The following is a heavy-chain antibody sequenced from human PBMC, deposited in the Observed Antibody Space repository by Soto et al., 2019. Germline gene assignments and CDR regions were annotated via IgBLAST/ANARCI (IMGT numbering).Heavy chain of an antibody. J-gene: IGHJ6*02. CDR2: IIPILGIA. Sequence: SVKVSCKASGGTFSSYTISWVRQAPGQGLEWMGRIIPILGIANYAQKFQGRVTITADKSTSTAYMELSSLRSEDTAVYYCARSSSSFYGDSRYYYYGMDVWGQGTTVTVSS. D-gene: IGHD4-17*01. V-gene: IGHV1-69*02. CDR1: GGTFSSYT. CDR3: ARSSSSFYGDSRYYYYGMDV.